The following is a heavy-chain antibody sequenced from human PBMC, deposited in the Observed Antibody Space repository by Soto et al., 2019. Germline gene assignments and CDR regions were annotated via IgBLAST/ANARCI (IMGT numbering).Heavy chain of an antibody. Sequence: QVQLVQSGAEVMKPGSSVKVSCKASGGTFSSYAISWVRQAPGQGPEWMGGIIPIVGTANYAQKFQSRVTITADESTSTASMELSSLRAEDTAVYSCARDLVYYYDSSGPYDAFDIWGQGTMVTVSS. CDR1: GGTFSSYA. V-gene: IGHV1-69*01. D-gene: IGHD3-22*01. CDR2: IIPIVGTA. CDR3: ARDLVYYYDSSGPYDAFDI. J-gene: IGHJ3*02.